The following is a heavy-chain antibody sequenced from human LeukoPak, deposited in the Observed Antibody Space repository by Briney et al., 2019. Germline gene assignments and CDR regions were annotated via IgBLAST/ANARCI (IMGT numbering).Heavy chain of an antibody. CDR2: IFPGDSDT. V-gene: IGHV5-51*01. D-gene: IGHD6-13*01. Sequence: GESLKISCKGSGYIFTSYWIGWVRQMPGKGLEWMGIIFPGDSDTRYSPSFQGQVTISADKSISTAYLQWSSLKASDTAMYYCARSRVGGIAAAGTDYYYMDVWGKGTTVTVSS. J-gene: IGHJ6*03. CDR3: ARSRVGGIAAAGTDYYYMDV. CDR1: GYIFTSYW.